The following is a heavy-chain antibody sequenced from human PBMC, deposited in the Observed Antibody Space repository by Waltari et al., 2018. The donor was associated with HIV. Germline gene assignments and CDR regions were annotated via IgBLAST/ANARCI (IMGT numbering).Heavy chain of an antibody. CDR3: ARDLTGYYDSSGYPHY. CDR1: EYTFSSYG. Sequence: QIRLVQSGGELKKPGASAKVSCKAFEYTFSSYGIHWVRQAPGQGLEWMGWITPYNDNTIYAQKFQGRVTMTTDTSTITAYLEVRSLGFDDTAMYFCARDLTGYYDSSGYPHYWGQGTLVTVSS. V-gene: IGHV1-18*01. J-gene: IGHJ4*02. CDR2: ITPYNDNT. D-gene: IGHD3-22*01.